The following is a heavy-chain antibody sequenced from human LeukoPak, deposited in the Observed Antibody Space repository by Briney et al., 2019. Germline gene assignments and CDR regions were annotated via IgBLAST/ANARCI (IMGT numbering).Heavy chain of an antibody. Sequence: GGSLRLSCAASGFTFSSYAMSWVRQAPGKGLGWVSAISGSGGSTYYADSVKGRFTISRDNSKSTLYLQMNSLRAEDTAVYYCAKVGYDILTGTGDDAFDIWGQGTMVTVSS. D-gene: IGHD3-9*01. J-gene: IGHJ3*02. V-gene: IGHV3-23*01. CDR1: GFTFSSYA. CDR2: ISGSGGST. CDR3: AKVGYDILTGTGDDAFDI.